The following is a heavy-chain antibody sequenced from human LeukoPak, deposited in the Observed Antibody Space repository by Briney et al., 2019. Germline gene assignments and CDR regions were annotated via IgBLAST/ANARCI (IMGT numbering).Heavy chain of an antibody. CDR3: ARLLAGCPGGRCRAHFDY. V-gene: IGHV4-59*01. J-gene: IGHJ4*02. CDR2: VYYTGST. CDR1: GHSISGNY. Sequence: PSETLSLTCSVSGHSISGNYWSWMRQPPGKGLEWIAYVYYTGSTNYNPSLKSRVTMSVDTSKNQFSLILTSVTAADTAVYYCARLLAGCPGGRCRAHFDYWGQGTLVTVSS. D-gene: IGHD2-15*01.